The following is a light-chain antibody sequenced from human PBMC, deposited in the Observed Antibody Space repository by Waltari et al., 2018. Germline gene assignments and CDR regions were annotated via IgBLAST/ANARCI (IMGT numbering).Light chain of an antibody. CDR3: QQRSDWPPLT. CDR2: HAS. V-gene: IGKV3-11*01. CDR1: QSVSSY. J-gene: IGKJ5*01. Sequence: EIVLTQSPATLSLSPGERATLPCRASQSVSSYLAWYQQKPGQPPRLLIYHASTRATGIPARFSGRGSGTDFTLIITNVEPEDFAVYYCQQRSDWPPLTFGQGTRLEIK.